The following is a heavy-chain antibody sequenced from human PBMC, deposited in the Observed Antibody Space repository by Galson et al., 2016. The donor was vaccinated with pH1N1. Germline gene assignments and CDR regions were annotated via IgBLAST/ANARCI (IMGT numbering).Heavy chain of an antibody. CDR2: INPSGGSA. V-gene: IGHV1-46*01. J-gene: IGHJ5*02. D-gene: IGHD2-15*01. CDR1: GYTFTNYY. CDR3: ARAVQNCSGGSSYSFDR. Sequence: SVKVSCKASGYTFTNYYMHWVRQAPGQGLEWMGIINPSGGSARFAQKFQGRVTMTRDTSTNTVYMELSSLKSDDTAVYYCARAVQNCSGGSSYSFDRWGQGTLVIVSS.